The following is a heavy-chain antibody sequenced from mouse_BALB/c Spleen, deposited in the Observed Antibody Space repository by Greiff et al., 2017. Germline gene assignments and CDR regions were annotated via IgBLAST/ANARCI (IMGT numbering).Heavy chain of an antibody. CDR2: ISSGSSTI. D-gene: IGHD2-2*01. J-gene: IGHJ3*01. V-gene: IGHV5-17*02. CDR3: ARIYYGYDEFAY. Sequence: EVQVVESGGGLVQPGGSRKLSCAASGFTFSSFGMHWVRQAPEKGLEWVAYISSGSSTIYYADTVKGRFTISRDNPKNTLFLQMTSLRSEDTAMYYCARIYYGYDEFAYWGQGTLVTVSA. CDR1: GFTFSSFG.